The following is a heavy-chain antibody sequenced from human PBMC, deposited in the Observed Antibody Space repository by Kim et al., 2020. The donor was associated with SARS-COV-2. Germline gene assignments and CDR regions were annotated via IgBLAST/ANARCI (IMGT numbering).Heavy chain of an antibody. CDR2: ISSSSRYI. Sequence: GGSLRLSCAASGFTFSSYSMNWVRQAPGKGLEWVSFISSSSRYIYYADSVKGRFTISRDNAQNSLYPQMNSLRAEDTAVYYCARDNIVEAITPRAFDIWGAGTMVTVSS. V-gene: IGHV3-21*01. J-gene: IGHJ3*02. CDR3: ARDNIVEAITPRAFDI. CDR1: GFTFSSYS. D-gene: IGHD1-26*01.